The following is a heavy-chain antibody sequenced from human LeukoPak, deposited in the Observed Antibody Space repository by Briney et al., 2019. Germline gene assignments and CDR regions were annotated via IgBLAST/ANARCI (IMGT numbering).Heavy chain of an antibody. CDR1: GFTFSSYE. CDR3: AKDRYGDHYYFDY. D-gene: IGHD4-17*01. CDR2: INSIGTTI. Sequence: GGSLRLSCAASGFTFSSYEMNWIRQAPGRGLEWVSYINSIGTTIYYADSVKGRFTISRDIAKNTLYLQMNSLRAEDTAVYYCAKDRYGDHYYFDYWGQGTLVTVAS. J-gene: IGHJ4*02. V-gene: IGHV3-48*03.